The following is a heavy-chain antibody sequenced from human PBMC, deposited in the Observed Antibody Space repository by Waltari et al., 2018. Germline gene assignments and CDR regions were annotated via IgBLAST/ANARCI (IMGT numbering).Heavy chain of an antibody. D-gene: IGHD3-3*01. J-gene: IGHJ6*02. Sequence: EVQLLESGGGLVQPGGSLRLSCAASGFTFSSYAMSWVRPAPGQGLEWVSAISGSGGSTYYADAVKGRFTISRDNSKNTLYLQMNSLRAEDTAVYYCAKKITIFGVVIETYYYYYGMDVWGQGTTVTVSS. CDR1: GFTFSSYA. CDR3: AKKITIFGVVIETYYYYYGMDV. CDR2: ISGSGGST. V-gene: IGHV3-23*01.